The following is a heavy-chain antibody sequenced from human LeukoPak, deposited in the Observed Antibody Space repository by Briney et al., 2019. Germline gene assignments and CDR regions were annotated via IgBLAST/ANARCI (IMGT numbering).Heavy chain of an antibody. J-gene: IGHJ4*02. D-gene: IGHD1-7*01. CDR1: GYTYTSYW. CDR2: IYPGDSDT. CDR3: ARTKYNWNSGGGFDY. Sequence: GESLKISCKSSGYTYTSYWIGWVRQMPGKGLEWMGIIYPGDSDTRYSPSFQGQVTISADKSISTAYLQWSSLKASDTAMYYCARTKYNWNSGGGFDYWGQGTLVTVSS. V-gene: IGHV5-51*01.